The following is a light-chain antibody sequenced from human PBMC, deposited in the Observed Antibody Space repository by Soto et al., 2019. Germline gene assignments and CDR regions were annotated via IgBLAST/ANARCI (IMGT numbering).Light chain of an antibody. CDR3: QQYGSSSWT. Sequence: EIVLTQSPGTLSLSPGERATLSCRASQSVSSSYLAWYQQKPGQAPRLLIYGASSRATGIPDRFSGSGSGTDFTLTISRLEPKDFAVYYCQQYGSSSWTFCQGTKVEIK. CDR1: QSVSSSY. V-gene: IGKV3-20*01. CDR2: GAS. J-gene: IGKJ1*01.